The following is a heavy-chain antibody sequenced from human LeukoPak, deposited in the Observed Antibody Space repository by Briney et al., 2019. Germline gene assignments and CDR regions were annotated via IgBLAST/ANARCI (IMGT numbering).Heavy chain of an antibody. J-gene: IGHJ4*02. CDR1: GFTFDDYA. V-gene: IGHV3-74*01. D-gene: IGHD5-12*01. Sequence: PGRSLRLSCAASGFTFDDYAMHWVRQAPGKGLVWVSRINTDGSSVIYADSVKGRFTISRDNAKNTLYLQMNSLRAEDTAVYYCTRGYAGIDYWGQGTLVTVSS. CDR3: TRGYAGIDY. CDR2: INTDGSSV.